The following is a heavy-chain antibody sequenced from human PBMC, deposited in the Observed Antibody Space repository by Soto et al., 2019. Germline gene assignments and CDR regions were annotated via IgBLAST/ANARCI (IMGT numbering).Heavy chain of an antibody. CDR1: GYTFTGYY. CDR2: INPNSGGT. D-gene: IGHD3-16*01. CDR3: ARDESPGGYYYGMDV. V-gene: IGHV1-2*04. J-gene: IGHJ6*02. Sequence: QVQLVQSGAEVKKPGASVKVSCKASGYTFTGYYMHWVRQAPGQGLEWMGWINPNSGGTNYAQKLQGWVTMTGDTSISTAYMELSRLRSDDTAVYYCARDESPGGYYYGMDVWGQGTTVTVSS.